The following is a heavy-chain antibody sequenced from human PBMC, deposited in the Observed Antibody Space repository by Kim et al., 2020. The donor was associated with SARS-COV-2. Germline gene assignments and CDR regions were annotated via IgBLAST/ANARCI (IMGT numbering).Heavy chain of an antibody. V-gene: IGHV3-23*01. Sequence: GGSLRLSCAASGFTFSSYAMSWVRQAPGKGLEWVSAISGSGGSTYYADSVKGRFTISRDNSKNTLYLQMNSLRAEDTAVYYCAKVSWNQFGYYYYGVDVWGQGTTVTVSS. CDR3: AKVSWNQFGYYYYGVDV. CDR1: GFTFSSYA. CDR2: ISGSGGST. D-gene: IGHD1-1*01. J-gene: IGHJ6*02.